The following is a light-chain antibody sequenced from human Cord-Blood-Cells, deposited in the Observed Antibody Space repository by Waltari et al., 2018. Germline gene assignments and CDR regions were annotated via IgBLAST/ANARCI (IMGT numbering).Light chain of an antibody. CDR2: DVS. Sequence: QSALTHPRSASWPPAPSVTISCTGTSSALERNYYFSWYQQHPGKAPKLMIYDVSKRPSGVPDRFSGSKSGNTASLTISGLQAEDEADYYCCSYAGSYTYVFGTGTKVTVL. CDR3: CSYAGSYTYV. J-gene: IGLJ1*01. CDR1: SSALERNYY. V-gene: IGLV2-11*01.